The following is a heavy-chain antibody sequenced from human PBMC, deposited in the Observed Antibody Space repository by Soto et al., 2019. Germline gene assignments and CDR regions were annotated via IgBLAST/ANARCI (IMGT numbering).Heavy chain of an antibody. D-gene: IGHD5-12*01. CDR3: ARGSKVGYNAAFDY. J-gene: IGHJ4*02. CDR2: IYYSGST. V-gene: IGHV4-30-4*01. Sequence: QVQLQESGPGLVKPSQTLSLTCTVSGGSISSGDYYWCWIRQPPGKGLEWLGYIYYSGSTYYNPSPETRITISTETSKNQFSIKLSSVSATDTAVYYCARGSKVGYNAAFDYWGQGTLVTVSS. CDR1: GGSISSGDYY.